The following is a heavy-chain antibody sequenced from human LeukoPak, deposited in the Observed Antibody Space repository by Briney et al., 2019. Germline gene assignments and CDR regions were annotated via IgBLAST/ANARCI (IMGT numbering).Heavy chain of an antibody. CDR2: IGTAGDT. CDR1: GFTFSSYD. CDR3: ARDRRLGYCSSTSCYTYYGMDV. V-gene: IGHV3-13*01. Sequence: GGSLRLSCAASGFTFSSYDMHWVRQATGKGLEWVSAIGTAGDTYYPGSVKGRFTISRENDKNSLYLQMNSLRAGDTAVYYCARDRRLGYCSSTSCYTYYGMDVWGQGTTVTVSS. D-gene: IGHD2-2*02. J-gene: IGHJ6*02.